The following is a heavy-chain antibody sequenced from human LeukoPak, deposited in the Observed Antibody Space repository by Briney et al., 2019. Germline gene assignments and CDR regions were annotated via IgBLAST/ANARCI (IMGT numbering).Heavy chain of an antibody. D-gene: IGHD3-22*01. CDR3: APMTSYDSSGYYSRLWDY. V-gene: IGHV3-30*03. CDR2: ISYDGSNK. Sequence: GRSLRLSCAASGFTFSSYGMHWVREAPGKGQERVAVISYDGSNKYYADSVKGRFPISRDNSKNTLYLQMNSLRAEDTAVYYCAPMTSYDSSGYYSRLWDYWGQGTLVTVSS. J-gene: IGHJ4*02. CDR1: GFTFSSYG.